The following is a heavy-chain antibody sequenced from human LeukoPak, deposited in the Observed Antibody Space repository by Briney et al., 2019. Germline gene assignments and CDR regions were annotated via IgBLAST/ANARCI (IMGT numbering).Heavy chain of an antibody. CDR2: IYDSGRT. CDR1: GGSISSYY. J-gene: IGHJ2*01. Sequence: SETLSLTCTVSGGSISSYYWNWIRQPPGKGLEWIGYIYDSGRTNYNPSLKGRVTISVDTSKNQFSLKLNSVTAADTAVYYCVGCQEDGYWYFDLWGRGTLVTVSS. D-gene: IGHD5-24*01. CDR3: VGCQEDGYWYFDL. V-gene: IGHV4-59*08.